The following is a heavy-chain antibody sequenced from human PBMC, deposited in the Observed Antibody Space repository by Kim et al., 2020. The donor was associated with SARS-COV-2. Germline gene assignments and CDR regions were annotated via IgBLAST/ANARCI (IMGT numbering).Heavy chain of an antibody. Sequence: GGSLRLSCAASGFTFSSYAMSWVRQAPGKGLEWVSAISGSGGSTYYADSVKGRFTISRDNSKNTLYLQMNSLRAEDTAVYYCAKRLGSGTYGNGMDVWGQGTTVTVSS. CDR3: AKRLGSGTYGNGMDV. V-gene: IGHV3-23*01. CDR2: ISGSGGST. CDR1: GFTFSSYA. J-gene: IGHJ6*02. D-gene: IGHD3-10*01.